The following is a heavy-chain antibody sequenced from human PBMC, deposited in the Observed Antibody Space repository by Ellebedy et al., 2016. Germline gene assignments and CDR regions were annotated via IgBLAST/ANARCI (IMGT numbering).Heavy chain of an antibody. CDR1: GSTFSSYW. Sequence: GESLKISCAASGSTFSSYWMHWVRQAPGKGLEWVANINEDGTDKNYVDSVKGRFTISRDNAKNMLYLEMSSLGAEDTAVYYCARDPHGGYLDVWGKGTTVTVSS. J-gene: IGHJ6*03. V-gene: IGHV3-7*01. CDR2: INEDGTDK. CDR3: ARDPHGGYLDV. D-gene: IGHD5-24*01.